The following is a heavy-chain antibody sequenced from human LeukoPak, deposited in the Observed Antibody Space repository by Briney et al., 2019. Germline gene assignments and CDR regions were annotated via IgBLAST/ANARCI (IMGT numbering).Heavy chain of an antibody. CDR2: IYYSGST. D-gene: IGHD1-26*01. CDR1: GGSVSSGSYY. CDR3: ARVGGTNYYYYGMDV. V-gene: IGHV4-61*01. Sequence: SETLSLTCTVSGGSVSSGSYYWSWLRQPPGKGLEWIGYIYYSGSTNYSPSLKSRVTISVDTSKNQFSLKVSSVTAADTAVYYCARVGGTNYYYYGMDVWGQGTTVTVSS. J-gene: IGHJ6*02.